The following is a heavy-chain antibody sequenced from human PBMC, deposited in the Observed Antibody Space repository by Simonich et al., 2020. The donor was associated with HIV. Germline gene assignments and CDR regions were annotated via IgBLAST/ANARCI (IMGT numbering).Heavy chain of an antibody. V-gene: IGHV1-8*03. CDR1: GYTFSSYD. J-gene: IGHJ5*02. Sequence: QVQLVQSGAEVKKPGASVKVSCKASGYTFSSYDINWVRQATGQGLEWMGPMNPNRGNTDYAQKFQGRVTITRDSSISTAYMELSSLRSEDTAVYYCARVQRWFDPWGQGTLVTVSS. CDR3: ARVQRWFDP. CDR2: MNPNRGNT.